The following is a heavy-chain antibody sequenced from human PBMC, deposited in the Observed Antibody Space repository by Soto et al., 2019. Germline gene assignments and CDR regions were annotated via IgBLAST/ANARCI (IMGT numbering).Heavy chain of an antibody. CDR3: ARGFYDSSGYLLLDP. CDR2: IWYDGSNK. D-gene: IGHD3-22*01. J-gene: IGHJ5*02. V-gene: IGHV3-33*01. Sequence: GALRLSCAASGFTFSDYGMHWVRQAPGKGLEWVAVIWYDGSNKYYADSVKGRFTISRDNSKNTLYLQMNSLRAEDMALYHCARGFYDSSGYLLLDPWGQGTPVTVSS. CDR1: GFTFSDYG.